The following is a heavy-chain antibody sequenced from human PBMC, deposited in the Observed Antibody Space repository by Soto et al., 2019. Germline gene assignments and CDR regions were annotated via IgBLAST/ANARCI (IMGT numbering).Heavy chain of an antibody. Sequence: QVQLQESGPGLVKPSETLSLTCTVSGGSISSYYWSWIRQPPGKGLEWIGYIYYSGSTNYNPSLMSRVTRSVDTSEHQCSLKLSSVTAADTAVYYCARLVEYSSGWYSDYWCQGTLVTVSS. D-gene: IGHD6-19*01. V-gene: IGHV4-59*08. CDR2: IYYSGST. CDR3: ARLVEYSSGWYSDY. CDR1: GGSISSYY. J-gene: IGHJ4*02.